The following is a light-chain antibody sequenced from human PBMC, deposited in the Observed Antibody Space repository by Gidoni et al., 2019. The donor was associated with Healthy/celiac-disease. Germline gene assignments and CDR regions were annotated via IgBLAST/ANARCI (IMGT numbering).Light chain of an antibody. CDR2: AAS. CDR1: QSISSY. CDR3: QQSYSTHD. V-gene: IGKV1-39*01. Sequence: DIQMTQSPSSLSASVGDRVTITCRASQSISSYLNWYQQKPGKAPKLLIYAASSLQSGVPSRFSGSGSGTDFTLTISSLQPEDFATYYCQQSYSTHDFXGXTKVEIK. J-gene: IGKJ4*01.